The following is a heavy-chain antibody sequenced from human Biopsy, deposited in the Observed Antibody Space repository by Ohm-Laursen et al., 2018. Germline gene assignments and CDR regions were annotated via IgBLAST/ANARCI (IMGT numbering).Heavy chain of an antibody. CDR3: ALHSVAQMKNFDY. CDR1: GFSFTGYY. J-gene: IGHJ4*02. Sequence: GASVKVSCKASGFSFTGYYIHWVRQAAGQGLEWMGSISPKSGGTNYAQKFQGSITMTKNTSMSTAYMEMSRLRSDDTAVYYCALHSVAQMKNFDYWGQGTLVTVSS. D-gene: IGHD6-19*01. CDR2: ISPKSGGT. V-gene: IGHV1-2*02.